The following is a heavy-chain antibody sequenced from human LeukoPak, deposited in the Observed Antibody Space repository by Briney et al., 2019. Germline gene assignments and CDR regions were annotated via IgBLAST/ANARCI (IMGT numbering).Heavy chain of an antibody. CDR3: AREPHSMKYYYGSGSLTGILDV. CDR2: ISRSWTT. V-gene: IGHV4-61*02. Sequence: PSETLSLTCTVSGGSISSGSFYWTWIRQPAGKGLEWIGRISRSWTTNYNPSLKSRVTISVDTSKNQFSLKLSSVTAADTAVYYCAREPHSMKYYYGSGSLTGILDVWGKGTTVTVSS. D-gene: IGHD3-10*01. J-gene: IGHJ6*04. CDR1: GGSISSGSFY.